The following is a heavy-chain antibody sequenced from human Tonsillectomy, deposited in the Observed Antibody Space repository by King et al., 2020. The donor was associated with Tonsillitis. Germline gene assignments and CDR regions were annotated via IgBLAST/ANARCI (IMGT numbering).Heavy chain of an antibody. CDR1: GFTFTHYW. D-gene: IGHD3-9*01. V-gene: IGHV5-51*01. CDR2: IHPADSDT. Sequence: VQLVQSGAEVKKPGESLRISCQGSGFTFTHYWIGWVRQMPAKGLEWMGLIHPADSDTRYSPSFQGQVTISADKSISTAYLHWSSLKTSDTAIYYCARANFDWSPHYGFDPWGQGTLVTVSS. CDR3: ARANFDWSPHYGFDP. J-gene: IGHJ5*02.